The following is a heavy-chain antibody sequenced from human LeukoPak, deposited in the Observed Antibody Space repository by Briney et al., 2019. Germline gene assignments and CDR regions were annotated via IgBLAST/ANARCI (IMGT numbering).Heavy chain of an antibody. CDR1: GYTFTGYY. Sequence: ASVKVSCKASGYTFTGYYMHWVRQAPGQGLEWMGWINPNSGGTNYAQKFQGRVTMTRDTSISTAYMELSSLRSDDTAVYYCARVFLEKIAVAGTGSFDYWGQGTLVTVSS. CDR2: INPNSGGT. D-gene: IGHD6-19*01. J-gene: IGHJ4*02. V-gene: IGHV1-2*02. CDR3: ARVFLEKIAVAGTGSFDY.